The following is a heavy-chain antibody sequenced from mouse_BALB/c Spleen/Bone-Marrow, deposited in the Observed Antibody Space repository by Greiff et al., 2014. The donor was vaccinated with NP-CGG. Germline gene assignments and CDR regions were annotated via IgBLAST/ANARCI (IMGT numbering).Heavy chain of an antibody. CDR2: IYPYNGGT. V-gene: IGHV1S29*02. D-gene: IGHD2-3*01. Sequence: VQLQQSGPELVKPGASVKISCGASGYTFTDYNMHWVKQSHGRSLEWIGYIYPYNGGTGYNQKFKSKATLTVDNSSSTAYMELRSLTSEDSAVYYCARGWLLSWFAYWGQGTLVTVSA. CDR3: ARGWLLSWFAY. CDR1: GYTFTDYN. J-gene: IGHJ3*01.